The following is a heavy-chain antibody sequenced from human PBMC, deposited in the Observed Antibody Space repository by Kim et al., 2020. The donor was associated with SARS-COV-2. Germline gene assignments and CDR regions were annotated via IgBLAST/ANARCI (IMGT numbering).Heavy chain of an antibody. D-gene: IGHD3-16*02. Sequence: GRFTISRDNTKNTLYLQMSSLRAEDTAVYYCVCAKTILSYPYYYYGMDVWGQGTTVTVSS. CDR3: VCAKTILSYPYYYYGMDV. V-gene: IGHV3-23*01. J-gene: IGHJ6*02.